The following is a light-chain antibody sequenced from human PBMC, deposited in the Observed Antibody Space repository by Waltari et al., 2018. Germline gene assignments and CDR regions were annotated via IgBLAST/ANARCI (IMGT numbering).Light chain of an antibody. CDR3: SSYAGGSTVI. V-gene: IGLV2-23*02. CDR2: EVT. CDR1: NSDVGSYNL. Sequence: QSALTQPASVSGSPGQSITISCTGTNSDVGSYNLVSWYQQHPGKAPNLTLYEVTKRPSRFPNRFSCSKSGNTASLTIAVLQAEDEADYYCSSYAGGSTVIFGGGTKVTVL. J-gene: IGLJ2*01.